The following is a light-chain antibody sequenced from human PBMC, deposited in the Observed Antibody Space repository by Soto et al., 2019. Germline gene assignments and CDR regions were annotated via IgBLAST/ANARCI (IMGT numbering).Light chain of an antibody. CDR1: SGYSNYK. CDR2: VGTGGIVG. CDR3: GADHGSGSNFVVV. Sequence: QPVLTQPPSASASLGASVTLTCTLSSGYSNYKVDWYQQRPGKGPRFVMRVGTGGIVGSKGDGIPDRFSVLGSGLNRYLTIKNIQEEDESDYHCGADHGSGSNFVVVFGGGNKLTVL. V-gene: IGLV9-49*01. J-gene: IGLJ2*01.